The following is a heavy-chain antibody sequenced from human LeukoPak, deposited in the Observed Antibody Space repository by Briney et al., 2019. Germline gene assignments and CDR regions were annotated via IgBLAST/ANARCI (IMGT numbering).Heavy chain of an antibody. J-gene: IGHJ4*02. V-gene: IGHV3-7*03. CDR2: IKQDGSEK. Sequence: PGGSLRLSCAASGFTFSSYWMSWVRQAPGKGLEWVANIKQDGSEKYYVDSVKGRFTISRDNAKNSLYLRMNSLRAEDTAVYYCARDVGFIAAAGTFNYWGQGTLVTVSS. D-gene: IGHD6-13*01. CDR3: ARDVGFIAAAGTFNY. CDR1: GFTFSSYW.